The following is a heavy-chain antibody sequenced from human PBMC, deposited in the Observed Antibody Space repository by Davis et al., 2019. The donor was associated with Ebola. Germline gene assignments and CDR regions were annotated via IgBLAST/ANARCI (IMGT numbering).Heavy chain of an antibody. CDR2: IDPSDSYT. V-gene: IGHV5-10-1*01. J-gene: IGHJ4*02. CDR1: GYIFTSYL. Sequence: GESLKISCKCSGYIFTSYLLRWVRQMPGKGLEWRGRIDPSDSYTNYSTSFQGHVTISADKSISTAYLQWSSLKASDTAMYYCARGPTTSGLDYWGQGTLVTVSS. D-gene: IGHD1-7*01. CDR3: ARGPTTSGLDY.